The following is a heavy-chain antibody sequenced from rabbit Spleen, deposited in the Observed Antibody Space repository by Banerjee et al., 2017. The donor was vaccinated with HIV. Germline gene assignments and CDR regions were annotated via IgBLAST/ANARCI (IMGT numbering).Heavy chain of an antibody. D-gene: IGHD4-1*01. CDR2: IDPVFGIT. CDR1: GFTLSSYY. J-gene: IGHJ4*01. Sequence: HLKESGGGLVQPGGSLKLSCTASGFTLSSYYMNWVRQAPGKGLEWIGYIDPVFGITYYANWVNGRFSISRENAQNTVFLQMTSLTAADTATYFCARDLAGVIGWNFGWWGPGPLVTVS. CDR3: ARDLAGVIGWNFGW. V-gene: IGHV1S7*01.